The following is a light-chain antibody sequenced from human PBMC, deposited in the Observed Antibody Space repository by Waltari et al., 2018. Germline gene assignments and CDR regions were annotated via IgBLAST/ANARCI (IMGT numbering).Light chain of an antibody. CDR1: QSINIF. V-gene: IGKV1-39*01. CDR2: GAS. Sequence: DIQMTQSPSSLSASVGDRVTVTCRASQSINIFLNWYQQRPGKAPKLLIFGASTLQTGVPVRFSASGSGTDFTLTISSLQPEDVATYYCQQSYRPPWTFGQGTTVEI. J-gene: IGKJ1*01. CDR3: QQSYRPPWT.